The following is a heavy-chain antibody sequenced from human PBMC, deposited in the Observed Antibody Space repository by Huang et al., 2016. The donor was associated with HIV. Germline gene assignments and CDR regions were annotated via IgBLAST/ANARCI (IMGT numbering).Heavy chain of an antibody. J-gene: IGHJ4*02. V-gene: IGHV3-30*01. CDR2: RSYDGSNK. D-gene: IGHD2-2*02. CDR3: ARGVPAAIRDYFDY. CDR1: GFTFSSYA. Sequence: QVQLVESGGGVVQPGRSLRLSCAASGFTFSSYAMHWVRQVPGKGREWGAVRSYDGSNKYYADSVKGRFTIARDNSKNTRYLQMNSLRAEDTAVYYCARGVPAAIRDYFDYWGQGTLVTVSS.